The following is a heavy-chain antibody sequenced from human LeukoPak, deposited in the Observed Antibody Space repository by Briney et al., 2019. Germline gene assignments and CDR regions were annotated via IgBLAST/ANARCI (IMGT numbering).Heavy chain of an antibody. CDR1: GGSISSYY. V-gene: IGHV4-59*01. CDR3: ARDYYGSGDFDY. CDR2: IYYSGST. D-gene: IGHD3-10*01. J-gene: IGHJ4*02. Sequence: SETLSLTCTVSGGSISSYYWSLIRQPPGKGLEWIGYIYYSGSTNYNPSLKSRVTISVDTSKNQFSLKLSSVTAADTAVYYCARDYYGSGDFDYWGQGTLVTVSS.